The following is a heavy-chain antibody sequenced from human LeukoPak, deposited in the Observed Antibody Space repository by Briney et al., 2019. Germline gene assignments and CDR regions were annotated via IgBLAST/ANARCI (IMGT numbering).Heavy chain of an antibody. CDR2: INPSGGST. V-gene: IGHV1-46*01. D-gene: IGHD6-13*01. CDR3: ARDSGTERDYYYYYMDV. CDR1: GYTFTSYY. Sequence: ASVKVSCKASGYTFTSYYMHWVRQAPGQGLEWMGIINPSGGSTSYAQKFQGRVTMTRDTSTSTVYMKLSSLRSEDTAVYYCARDSGTERDYYYYYMDVWGKGTTVTVSS. J-gene: IGHJ6*03.